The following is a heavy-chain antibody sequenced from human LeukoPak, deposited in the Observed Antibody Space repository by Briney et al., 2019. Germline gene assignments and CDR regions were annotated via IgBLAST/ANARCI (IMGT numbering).Heavy chain of an antibody. D-gene: IGHD7-27*01. CDR2: IYTSGST. Sequence: SETLSLTCTVSGGSISSGSYYWSWIRQPAGKGLEWIGRIYTSGSTNYNPSLKSRVTISVDTSKNQFSLKLTSVTAADTALYYCASNTGTVFDYWGQGALVTVSS. CDR3: ASNTGTVFDY. V-gene: IGHV4-61*02. J-gene: IGHJ4*02. CDR1: GGSISSGSYY.